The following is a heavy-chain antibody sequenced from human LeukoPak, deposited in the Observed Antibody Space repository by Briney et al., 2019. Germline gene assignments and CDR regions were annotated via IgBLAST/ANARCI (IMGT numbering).Heavy chain of an antibody. Sequence: GGSLRLSCAASGFIVNTNYMTWVRQAPGGGRGWVSFIYADGNTYYADSVKGRFTISRDISKNAVYLQMNSLRAEDTAVYYCARDSYGDANFDSWGQGTLVTVSS. CDR2: IYADGNT. CDR1: GFIVNTNY. V-gene: IGHV3-53*01. D-gene: IGHD4-17*01. CDR3: ARDSYGDANFDS. J-gene: IGHJ4*02.